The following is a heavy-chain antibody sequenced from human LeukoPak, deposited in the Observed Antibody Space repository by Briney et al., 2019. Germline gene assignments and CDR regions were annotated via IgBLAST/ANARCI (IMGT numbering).Heavy chain of an antibody. V-gene: IGHV4-4*07. J-gene: IGHJ3*02. CDR1: GGSISSYY. CDR3: ARTGNWGAFDI. Sequence: SETLSLTCTVSGGSISSYYWSWIRQPAGRGLEWIGRIYTSGSTNYNPSLKSRVTISVDTSKNQFSLKLSSVTAADTAVYYCARTGNWGAFDIWGQGTMVTVSS. CDR2: IYTSGST. D-gene: IGHD3-16*01.